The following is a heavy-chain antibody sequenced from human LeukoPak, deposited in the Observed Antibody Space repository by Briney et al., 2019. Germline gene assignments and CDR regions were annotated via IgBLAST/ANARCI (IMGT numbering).Heavy chain of an antibody. V-gene: IGHV4-30-4*01. Sequence: PSQTLSLTCTVSGGSISSGDYYWSWIRQPPGKGLEWIGYIYYSGSTNYNPSLKSRVTISVDTSKNQFSLKLSSVTAADTAVYYCAGTPPPSRYDFWSGYYFRGDAFDIWGQGTMVTVSS. CDR2: IYYSGST. CDR1: GGSISSGDYY. J-gene: IGHJ3*02. CDR3: AGTPPPSRYDFWSGYYFRGDAFDI. D-gene: IGHD3-3*01.